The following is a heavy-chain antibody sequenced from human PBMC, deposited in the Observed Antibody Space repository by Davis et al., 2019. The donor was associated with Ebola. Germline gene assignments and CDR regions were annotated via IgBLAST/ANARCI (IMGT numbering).Heavy chain of an antibody. V-gene: IGHV4-34*01. CDR1: GGSFSGYY. Sequence: PGGSLRLSCAVYGGSFSGYYWSWIRQPPGKGLEWIGEINHSGSTNYNPSLKSRVTMSVDTSKNQFSLKLSSVTAADTAVYYCARASKYQLLFYYYYGMDVWGQGTTVTVSS. CDR3: ARASKYQLLFYYYYGMDV. J-gene: IGHJ6*02. CDR2: INHSGST. D-gene: IGHD2-2*01.